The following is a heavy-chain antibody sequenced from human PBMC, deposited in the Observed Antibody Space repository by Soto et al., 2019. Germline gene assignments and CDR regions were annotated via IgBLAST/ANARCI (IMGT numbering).Heavy chain of an antibody. CDR3: AREKAYYDFWSGPPPSSSYYYYMDV. D-gene: IGHD3-3*01. V-gene: IGHV1-69*13. Sequence: SVKVSCKASGGTFSSYAISWVRQAPGQGLEWMGGIIPIFGTANYAQKFQGRVTITADESTSTAYMELSSLRSDDTAVYYCAREKAYYDFWSGPPPSSSYYYYMDVWGKGTTVTVSS. CDR1: GGTFSSYA. CDR2: IIPIFGTA. J-gene: IGHJ6*03.